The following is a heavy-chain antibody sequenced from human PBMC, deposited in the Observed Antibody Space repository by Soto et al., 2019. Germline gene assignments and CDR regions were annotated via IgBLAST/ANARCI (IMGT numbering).Heavy chain of an antibody. Sequence: EAQLLESGGGLVQPGGSLRLSCAASGFTFSFYAMSWVRQAPGKGLEWVSTLTCNGGDTYYADSVKGRFIISRDNSENTLYLQMNSLRVDVTAVYYCAKDREYSYGWDYWGQGNLVTVSS. J-gene: IGHJ4*02. CDR2: LTCNGGDT. CDR1: GFTFSFYA. D-gene: IGHD5-18*01. CDR3: AKDREYSYGWDY. V-gene: IGHV3-23*01.